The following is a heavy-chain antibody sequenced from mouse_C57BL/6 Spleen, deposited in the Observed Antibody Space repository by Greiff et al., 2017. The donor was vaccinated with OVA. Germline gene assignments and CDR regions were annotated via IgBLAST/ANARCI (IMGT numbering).Heavy chain of an antibody. D-gene: IGHD2-4*01. CDR2: ISSGSSTI. CDR3: ARYDYYFDY. CDR1: GFTFSDYG. V-gene: IGHV5-17*01. Sequence: EVKVVESGGGLVKPGGSLKLSCAASGFTFSDYGMHWVRQAPEKGLEWVAYISSGSSTIYYAATVKGRFTISRDNAKNTLFLQMTSLRSEDTAMYYCARYDYYFDYWGQGTTLTVSS. J-gene: IGHJ2*01.